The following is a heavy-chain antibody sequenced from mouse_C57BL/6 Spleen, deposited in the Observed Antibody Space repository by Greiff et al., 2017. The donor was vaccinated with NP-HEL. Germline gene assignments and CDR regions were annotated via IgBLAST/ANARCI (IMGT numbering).Heavy chain of an antibody. Sequence: VQLVESGAELVKPGASVKMSCKASGYTFTTYPIEWMKQNHGKSLEWIGNFHPYNDDTKYNEKFKGKATLTVEKSSSTVYLELSRLTSDDSAVYYCARRGDDYAWYFDVWGTGTTVTVSS. CDR1: GYTFTTYP. CDR3: ARRGDDYAWYFDV. J-gene: IGHJ1*03. CDR2: FHPYNDDT. D-gene: IGHD2-4*01. V-gene: IGHV1-47*01.